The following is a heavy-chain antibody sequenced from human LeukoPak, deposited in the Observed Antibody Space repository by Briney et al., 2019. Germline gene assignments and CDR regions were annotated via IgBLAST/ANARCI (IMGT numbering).Heavy chain of an antibody. Sequence: SETLSLTCTVSGGSISSYYWSWIRQPPGKGLEWIGYIYYSGSTNYNPSLKSRVTISVDTSKNQFSLKLSSVTAADTAVYYCARDPRSSSWRSDYYYGMDVWGQGTTVTVSS. D-gene: IGHD6-13*01. V-gene: IGHV4-59*01. J-gene: IGHJ6*02. CDR1: GGSISSYY. CDR2: IYYSGST. CDR3: ARDPRSSSWRSDYYYGMDV.